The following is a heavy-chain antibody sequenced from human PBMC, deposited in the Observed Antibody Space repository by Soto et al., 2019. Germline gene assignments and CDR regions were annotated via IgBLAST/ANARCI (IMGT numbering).Heavy chain of an antibody. CDR1: GFTFSSYA. V-gene: IGHV3-23*01. CDR3: AKDRYSSGWYAPGTGWFDP. D-gene: IGHD6-19*01. J-gene: IGHJ5*02. Sequence: GGSLRLSCAASGFTFSSYAMSWVRQAPGKGLEWVSAISGSGGSTYYADSVKGRFTISRDNSKNTLYLQMNSLRAEDTAVYYCAKDRYSSGWYAPGTGWFDPWGQGTLVTVSS. CDR2: ISGSGGST.